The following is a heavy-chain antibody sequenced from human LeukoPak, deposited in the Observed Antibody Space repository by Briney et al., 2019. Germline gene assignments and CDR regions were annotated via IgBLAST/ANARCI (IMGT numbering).Heavy chain of an antibody. CDR1: GGSISDYY. CDR3: ARKGISALAGAFDI. CDR2: IYTSGST. J-gene: IGHJ3*02. D-gene: IGHD2-21*01. Sequence: SETLSLTCTVSGGSISDYYWSWIRQPAGKGLEWIGRIYTSGSTNYNPSLKTRVTMSVDTSKNQFSLRLSSVTAADTAVNYCARKGISALAGAFDIWGQGTMVTVSS. V-gene: IGHV4-4*07.